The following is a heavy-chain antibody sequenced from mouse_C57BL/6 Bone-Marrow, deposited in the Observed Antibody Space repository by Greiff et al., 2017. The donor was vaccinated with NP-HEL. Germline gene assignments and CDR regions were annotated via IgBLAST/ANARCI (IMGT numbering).Heavy chain of an antibody. CDR3: ARCGYGNYVPHWYFDV. Sequence: VQLQQSGPELVKPGASVKISCKASGYTFTDYYINWVKQRPGQGLEWIGWIYPGSGNTKYNEKFKGKATLTVDTSSSTAYMQLSSLTSEDSAVYFCARCGYGNYVPHWYFDVWGTGTTVTVSS. V-gene: IGHV1-84*01. CDR1: GYTFTDYY. J-gene: IGHJ1*03. D-gene: IGHD2-1*01. CDR2: IYPGSGNT.